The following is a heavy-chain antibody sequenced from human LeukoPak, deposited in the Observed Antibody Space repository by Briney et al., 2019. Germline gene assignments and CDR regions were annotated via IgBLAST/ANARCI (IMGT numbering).Heavy chain of an antibody. CDR1: GFTFSSYG. CDR2: IRYDGSNK. Sequence: PGGSLRLSCAASGFTFSSYGMHWVRQAPGKGLEWVAFIRYDGSNKYYADSVKGRFTISRDNAKNSLYLQMNSLRAEDTAVYYCARDSFRVATITFYYYYYMDVWGKGTTVTVSS. J-gene: IGHJ6*03. D-gene: IGHD5-12*01. CDR3: ARDSFRVATITFYYYYYMDV. V-gene: IGHV3-30*02.